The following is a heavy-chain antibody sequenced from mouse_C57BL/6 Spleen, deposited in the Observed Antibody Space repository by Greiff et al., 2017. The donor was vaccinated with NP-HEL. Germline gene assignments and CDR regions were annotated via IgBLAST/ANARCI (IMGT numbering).Heavy chain of an antibody. J-gene: IGHJ4*01. CDR3: AREGGLLLRSRLYAMDY. Sequence: VQLQQSGAELARPGASVKMSCKASGYTFTSYTMHWVKQRPGQGLEWIGYINPSSGYTKYNQKFKDKATLTADKSSSTAYMQLSSLTSEDSAVYYCAREGGLLLRSRLYAMDYWGQGTSVTVSS. CDR1: GYTFTSYT. V-gene: IGHV1-4*01. CDR2: INPSSGYT. D-gene: IGHD1-1*01.